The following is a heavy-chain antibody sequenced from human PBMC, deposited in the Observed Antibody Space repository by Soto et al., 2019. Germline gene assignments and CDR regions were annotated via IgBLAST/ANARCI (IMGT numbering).Heavy chain of an antibody. D-gene: IGHD3-10*01. CDR3: ARDFRVVGPKYYYYYYGMDV. CDR1: GFTVSSNY. J-gene: IGHJ6*02. CDR2: IYSGGST. V-gene: IGHV3-53*01. Sequence: EVQLVEPGGGLIQPGGSLRLSCAASGFTVSSNYMSWVRQAPGKGLEWVSVIYSGGSTYYADSVKGRFTISRDNSKNTLYLQMNSLTAEDTAVYYCARDFRVVGPKYYYYYYGMDVWVQGTTVTVSS.